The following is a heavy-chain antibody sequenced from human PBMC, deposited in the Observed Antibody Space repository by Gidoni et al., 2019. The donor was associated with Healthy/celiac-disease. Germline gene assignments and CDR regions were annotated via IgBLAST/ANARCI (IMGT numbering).Heavy chain of an antibody. D-gene: IGHD6-19*01. CDR1: GFTLDDYA. CDR3: AKDRQWLSSYYFDY. CDR2: ISWDGGST. V-gene: IGHV3-43D*04. Sequence: EVQLVESGGVVVQPGGSLRLSCAAAGFTLDDYAMHWVRQAPGKGLEWVSLISWDGGSTYYADSVKGRFTISRDNSKNSLYLQMNSLRAEDTALYYCAKDRQWLSSYYFDYWGQGTLVTVSS. J-gene: IGHJ4*02.